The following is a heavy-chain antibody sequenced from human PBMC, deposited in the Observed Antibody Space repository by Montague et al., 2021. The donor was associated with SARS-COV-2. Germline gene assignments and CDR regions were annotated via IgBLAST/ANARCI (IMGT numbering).Heavy chain of an antibody. J-gene: IGHJ4*02. CDR1: GASVRTYY. V-gene: IGHV4-4*07. CDR3: TRAVWGVQDY. D-gene: IGHD3-10*01. Sequence: SETLSLTCTVSGASVRTYYWSWIRQSAGKTLEWMGRLYTSGSTYYNPSFKSRITITPDTSKNQLSLQLTSVTPEDTAVYYCTRAVWGVQDYWGQGSLVTVSS. CDR2: LYTSGST.